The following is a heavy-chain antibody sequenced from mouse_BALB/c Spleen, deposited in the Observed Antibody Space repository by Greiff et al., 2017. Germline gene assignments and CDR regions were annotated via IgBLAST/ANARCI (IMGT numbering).Heavy chain of an antibody. D-gene: IGHD2-1*01. CDR3: TIYGNYGY. CDR1: GYTFTDYE. Sequence: QVQLQQSGAELVRPGASVTLSCKASGYTFTDYEMHWVKQTPVHGLEWIGAIDPETGGTAYNQKFKGKATLTADKSSSTAYMELRSLTSEDSAVYYCTIYGNYGYWGQGTTLTVSS. CDR2: IDPETGGT. J-gene: IGHJ2*01. V-gene: IGHV1-15*01.